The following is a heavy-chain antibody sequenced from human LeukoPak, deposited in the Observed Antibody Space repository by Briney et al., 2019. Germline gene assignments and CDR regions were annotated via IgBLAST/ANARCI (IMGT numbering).Heavy chain of an antibody. CDR2: INHSGST. V-gene: IGHV4-34*01. D-gene: IGHD6-19*01. CDR1: GGSFSGYY. Sequence: SETLSHTCAVYGGSFSGYYWSWIRQPPGKGLEWIGEINHSGSTNYNPSLKSRVTISVDTSKNQFSLKLSSVTAADTAVYYCARVRYSSGWIDYWGQGTLVTVSS. J-gene: IGHJ4*02. CDR3: ARVRYSSGWIDY.